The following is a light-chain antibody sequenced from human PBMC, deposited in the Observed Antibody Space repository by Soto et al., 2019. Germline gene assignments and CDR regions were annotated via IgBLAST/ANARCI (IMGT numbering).Light chain of an antibody. CDR2: GAS. J-gene: IGKJ5*01. CDR1: QSVSSN. CDR3: QQYDNWPPIT. V-gene: IGKV3-15*01. Sequence: EIVLTQCPGTLSLSPGERATLDCTASQSVSSNLAWYQQKPGQATSLLIYGASTRATGIPARFSGSASGTEFTLTLRSLQSQDFAFYYCQQYDNWPPITFGQGTRLEIK.